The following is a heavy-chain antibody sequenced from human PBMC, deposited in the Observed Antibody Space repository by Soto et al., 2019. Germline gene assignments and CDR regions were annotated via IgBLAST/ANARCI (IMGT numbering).Heavy chain of an antibody. Sequence: SETLSLTCTVSGGSISSYYWSWIRQPPGKGLEWIGYIYYSGSTNYNPSLKSRVTISVDTSKNQFSLKLSSVTAADTAVYYCARVASHQLTYYYYYYGMDVWGQGTKVTVYS. CDR2: IYYSGST. CDR3: ARVASHQLTYYYYYYGMDV. D-gene: IGHD2-2*01. J-gene: IGHJ6*02. CDR1: GGSISSYY. V-gene: IGHV4-59*01.